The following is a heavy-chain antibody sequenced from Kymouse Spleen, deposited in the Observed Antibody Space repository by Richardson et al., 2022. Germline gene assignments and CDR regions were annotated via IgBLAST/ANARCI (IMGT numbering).Heavy chain of an antibody. Sequence: EVQLVESGGGLVQPGGSLKLSCAASGFTFSGSAMHWVRQASGKGLEWVGRIRSKANSYATAYAASVKGRFTISRDDSKNTAYLQMNSLKTEDTAVYYCTRVNYDILTGYAFDIWGQGTMVTVSS. CDR1: GFTFSGSA. CDR2: IRSKANSYAT. CDR3: TRVNYDILTGYAFDI. V-gene: IGHV3-73*02. J-gene: IGHJ3*02. D-gene: IGHD3-9*01.